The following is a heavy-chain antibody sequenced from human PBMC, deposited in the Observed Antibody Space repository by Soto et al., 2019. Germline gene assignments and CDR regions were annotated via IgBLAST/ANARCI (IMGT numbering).Heavy chain of an antibody. CDR3: ARVKGNRGYYYYGMDV. CDR2: IIPIFGTA. J-gene: IGHJ6*02. V-gene: IGHV1-69*13. D-gene: IGHD3-10*01. CDR1: GGTFSSYA. Sequence: SVKVSCKASGGTFSSYAISWVRQAPGQGLEWMGGIIPIFGTANYAQKFQGRVTITADESTSTAYMELSSLRSEDTAVYYCARVKGNRGYYYYGMDVWGQGSTVTVSS.